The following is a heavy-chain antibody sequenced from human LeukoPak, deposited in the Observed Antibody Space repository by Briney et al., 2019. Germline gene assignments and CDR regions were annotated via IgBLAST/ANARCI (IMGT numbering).Heavy chain of an antibody. V-gene: IGHV4-59*01. J-gene: IGHJ4*02. Sequence: NPSETLSLTCTVSGGSISGYYWSRIRQPPGKGLEYIGYIYYSGSTNSNPSLKSRLTLSVDTSKNQFSLKLTSVTAADTAVYYCARIIGGSSWYYFDYWGQGTLATVSS. CDR2: IYYSGST. CDR3: ARIIGGSSWYYFDY. D-gene: IGHD6-13*01. CDR1: GGSISGYY.